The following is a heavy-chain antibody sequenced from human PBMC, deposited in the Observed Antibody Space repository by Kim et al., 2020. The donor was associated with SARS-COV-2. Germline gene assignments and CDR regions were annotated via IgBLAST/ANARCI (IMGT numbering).Heavy chain of an antibody. J-gene: IGHJ4*02. Sequence: SETLSLTCAVYGGSFSGYYWSWIRQPPGKGLEWIGEINHSGSTNYNPSLKSRVTISVDTSKNQFSLKLSSVTAADTAVYYCARRDTAMVKGRYFDYWGQGTLVTVSS. V-gene: IGHV4-34*01. D-gene: IGHD5-18*01. CDR3: ARRDTAMVKGRYFDY. CDR2: INHSGST. CDR1: GGSFSGYY.